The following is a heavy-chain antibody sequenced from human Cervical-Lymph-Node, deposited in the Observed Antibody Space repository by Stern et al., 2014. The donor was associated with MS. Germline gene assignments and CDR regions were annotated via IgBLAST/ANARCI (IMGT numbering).Heavy chain of an antibody. J-gene: IGHJ3*02. Sequence: QVQLGQSGAEVKEPGASVKVSCKASGYTFNIYGFSWVRQAPGQGLEWMGCITAYKGNTTYTQKFQGRVTVTADTATSTVYMELRRLRSDDTAVYFCARSRLRYDDWPPGAFDIWGQGTLLTVSS. D-gene: IGHD3-9*01. V-gene: IGHV1-18*01. CDR2: ITAYKGNT. CDR3: ARSRLRYDDWPPGAFDI. CDR1: GYTFNIYG.